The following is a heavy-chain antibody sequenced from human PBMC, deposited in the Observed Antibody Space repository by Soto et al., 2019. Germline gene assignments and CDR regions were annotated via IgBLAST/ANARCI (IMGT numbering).Heavy chain of an antibody. CDR3: AKDLVTGTTDYYYGMDV. CDR1: VFTFSSYA. CDR2: ISGSGGST. V-gene: IGHV3-23*01. D-gene: IGHD1-7*01. Sequence: PGWSLRLSCASSVFTFSSYAMSWVRQAPGKGLEWVSAISGSGGSTYYADSVKGRFTISRDNSKNTLYLQMNSLRAEDTAVYYCAKDLVTGTTDYYYGMDVWGQGTTVTVSS. J-gene: IGHJ6*02.